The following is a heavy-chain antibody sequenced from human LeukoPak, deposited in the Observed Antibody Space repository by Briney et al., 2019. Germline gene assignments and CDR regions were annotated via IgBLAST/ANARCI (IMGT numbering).Heavy chain of an antibody. CDR2: INPSGGST. CDR3: ARAPDYGDFDP. Sequence: ALVKVSCKASGYTLTSYYMHWVRQAPGQGLEWMGIINPSGGSTSYAQKFQGRVTMTRDMSTSTVYMELGSLRSEDTAVYYCARAPDYGDFDPWGQGTLVTVSS. CDR1: GYTLTSYY. V-gene: IGHV1-46*01. J-gene: IGHJ5*02. D-gene: IGHD4-17*01.